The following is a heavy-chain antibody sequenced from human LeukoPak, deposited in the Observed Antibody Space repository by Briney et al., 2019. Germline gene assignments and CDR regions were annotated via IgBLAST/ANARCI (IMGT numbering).Heavy chain of an antibody. CDR3: ARDLNIVVVPAATGHYMDV. J-gene: IGHJ6*03. CDR1: GGTFSSYA. CDR2: IIPIFGTA. D-gene: IGHD2-2*01. V-gene: IGHV1-69*01. Sequence: VASVKVSCKASGGTFSSYAISWVRQAPGQGLEWMGGIIPIFGTANYAQKFQGRVTITADESTCTAYMELSSLRSEDTAVYYCARDLNIVVVPAATGHYMDVWGKGTTVTVSS.